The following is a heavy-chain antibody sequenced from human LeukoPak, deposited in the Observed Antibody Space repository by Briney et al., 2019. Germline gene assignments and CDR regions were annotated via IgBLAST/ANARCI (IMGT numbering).Heavy chain of an antibody. CDR1: GFTFSNYD. Sequence: GSLRLSCAASGFTFSNYDMNWVRQAPGKGLEWIGSIYYSGSTYYNPSLKSRVTISVDTSKNQFSLKLSSVTAADTAVYYCVRDGDYYGSGSYYNPNWFDPWGQGTLVTVSS. V-gene: IGHV4-39*07. J-gene: IGHJ5*02. D-gene: IGHD3-10*01. CDR2: IYYSGST. CDR3: VRDGDYYGSGSYYNPNWFDP.